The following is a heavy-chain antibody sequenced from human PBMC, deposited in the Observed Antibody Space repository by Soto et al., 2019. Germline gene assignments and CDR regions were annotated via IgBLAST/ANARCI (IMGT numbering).Heavy chain of an antibody. CDR2: INPNSVGT. Sequence: VKVSCKASGYTFTGHYMHWVRQAPGQGLEWMGWINPNSVGTNYAQKFQGRVTMTRDTSISTAYMELSRLRSDDTAVYYCAREPMVRAAHGFDIWGQGTMVTVSS. D-gene: IGHD3-10*01. CDR1: GYTFTGHY. J-gene: IGHJ3*02. CDR3: AREPMVRAAHGFDI. V-gene: IGHV1-2*02.